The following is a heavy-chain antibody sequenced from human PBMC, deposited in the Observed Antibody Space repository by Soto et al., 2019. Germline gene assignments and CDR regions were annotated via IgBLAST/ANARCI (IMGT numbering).Heavy chain of an antibody. CDR2: ISSSGNYP. CDR1: GFIFRDYY. CDR3: ARFLTGWFGDITYNYFDS. D-gene: IGHD3-10*01. J-gene: IGHJ5*01. V-gene: IGHV3-11*03. Sequence: LRLSCAASGFIFRDYYMSWIRQAPGKGLEWISHISSSGNYPNYADSVKGRFTISRDNTNNSLYLHMSSLRAEDTAVYYCARFLTGWFGDITYNYFDSWGQGALVTVSS.